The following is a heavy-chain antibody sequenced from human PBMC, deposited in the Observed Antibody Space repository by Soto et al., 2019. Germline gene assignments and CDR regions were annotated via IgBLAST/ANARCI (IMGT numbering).Heavy chain of an antibody. CDR1: GYSFTNSC. V-gene: IGHV5-51*01. Sequence: GESLKISCNGSGYSFTNSCIGLVRQMPGKGLEWMWIIYPGDSDTRYSPSFQGHVTISADKSITTAYLQWSSLKASDTAMYYCARFTISGVVAYAMDVWGQGTTVTVSS. CDR2: IYPGDSDT. D-gene: IGHD3-3*01. J-gene: IGHJ6*02. CDR3: ARFTISGVVAYAMDV.